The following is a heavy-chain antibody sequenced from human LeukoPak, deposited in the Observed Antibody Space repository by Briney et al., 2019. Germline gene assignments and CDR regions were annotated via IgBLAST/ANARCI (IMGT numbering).Heavy chain of an antibody. CDR3: AKDFLFNYYDCSGYYFDY. V-gene: IGHV3-23*01. CDR1: GFTFSSYA. CDR2: ISGSGGST. Sequence: GGSLRLSCAASGFTFSSYAMSWVRQAPGKGLEWVSAISGSGGSTYYADSVKGRFTISRDNSKNTLYLQMNSLRAEDTAVYYCAKDFLFNYYDCSGYYFDYWGQGTLVTVSS. J-gene: IGHJ4*02. D-gene: IGHD3-22*01.